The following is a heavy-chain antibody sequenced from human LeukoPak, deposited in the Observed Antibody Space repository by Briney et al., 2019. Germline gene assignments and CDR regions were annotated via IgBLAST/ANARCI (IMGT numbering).Heavy chain of an antibody. D-gene: IGHD6-19*01. CDR3: ARGGSGRWNWFDP. CDR2: INPGGGGT. CDR1: GYTFTNYY. V-gene: IGHV1-46*01. Sequence: ASVKVSCKASGYTFTNYYMHWVRQAAGQGLEWVGIINPGGGGTKYAPQFQGRVTMTRDTSTSTVYMELSSLRSEDTAMYYCARGGSGRWNWFDPWGQGTLVTVSS. J-gene: IGHJ5*02.